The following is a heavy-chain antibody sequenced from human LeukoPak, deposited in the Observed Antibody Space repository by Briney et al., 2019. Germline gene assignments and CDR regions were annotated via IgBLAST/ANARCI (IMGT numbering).Heavy chain of an antibody. Sequence: GGSLRLSCSASGFTFSSYGMHWVRQAPGKGLEWVAFIRYDGNNKYYADSVKGRFTISRDNSKNTLYLQMNSLRAEDTAVYYCAKLISPYDYWGQGTLVLVSS. V-gene: IGHV3-30*02. CDR2: IRYDGNNK. J-gene: IGHJ4*02. CDR3: AKLISPYDY. CDR1: GFTFSSYG.